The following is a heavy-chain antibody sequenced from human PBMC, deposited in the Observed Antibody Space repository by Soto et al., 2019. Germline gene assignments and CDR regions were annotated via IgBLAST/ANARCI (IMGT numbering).Heavy chain of an antibody. V-gene: IGHV4-34*01. CDR3: ARESHDILTGPPWVWYFDL. CDR1: GGSFSGYY. D-gene: IGHD3-9*01. CDR2: INDRGSI. Sequence: QVQLQQWGAGPLRPLETLSLTCGVSGGSFSGYYWAWISQSPGNGLEWIGEINDRGSINYNPSLKSRVSISVDTSKNHYSLNLGSVTAADTAVYYCARESHDILTGPPWVWYFDLWGRGTLVTVSS. J-gene: IGHJ2*01.